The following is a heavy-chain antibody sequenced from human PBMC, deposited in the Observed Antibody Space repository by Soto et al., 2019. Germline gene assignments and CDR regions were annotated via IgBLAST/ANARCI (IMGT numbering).Heavy chain of an antibody. CDR1: GFTVNSNY. CDR3: ATLTKYDILTGFYPC. V-gene: IGHV3-66*01. Sequence: GGSLRLSCAASGFTVNSNYMSWVRQAPGKGLEWVSVIYSDGSTYYADSVKGRFIISRDNSNNTLYFQMNSLRAEDTAVYYCATLTKYDILTGFYPCWGQGTLVTVSS. J-gene: IGHJ4*02. D-gene: IGHD3-9*01. CDR2: IYSDGST.